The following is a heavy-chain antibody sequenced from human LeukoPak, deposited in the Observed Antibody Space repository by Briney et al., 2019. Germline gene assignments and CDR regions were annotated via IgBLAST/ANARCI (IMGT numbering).Heavy chain of an antibody. D-gene: IGHD1-26*01. V-gene: IGHV3-9*01. CDR2: ISWNSGSI. J-gene: IGHJ4*02. CDR1: GFTFYDDA. Sequence: GGSLRLSCVASGFTFYDDAIHWVRQAPGKGLEWVSSISWNSGSIAYADSVKGRFTISRDNAKNTLYLQMNSLRAEDTAVYYCARDLGGSYYGIFDYWGQGTLVTVSS. CDR3: ARDLGGSYYGIFDY.